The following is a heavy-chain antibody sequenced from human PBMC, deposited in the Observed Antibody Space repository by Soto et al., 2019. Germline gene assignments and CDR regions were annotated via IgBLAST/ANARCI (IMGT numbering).Heavy chain of an antibody. CDR2: MIPILGIA. Sequence: SVKVSCKASGGTFSIYTISWVRQAPGQGLEWMGRMIPILGIANYAQKFQGRVTMTRNNSTSTAYMELSSLRSEDTAVYYCATARPDNTGYYYYSTDVWGKGTTVTVSS. CDR1: GGTFSIYT. V-gene: IGHV1-69*02. CDR3: ATARPDNTGYYYYSTDV. J-gene: IGHJ6*03. D-gene: IGHD2-15*01.